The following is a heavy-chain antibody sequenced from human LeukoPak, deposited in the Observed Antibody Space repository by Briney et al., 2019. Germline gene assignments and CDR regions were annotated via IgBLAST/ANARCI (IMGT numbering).Heavy chain of an antibody. CDR1: GGSISSYY. V-gene: IGHV4-59*08. CDR2: ISYSGTT. J-gene: IGHJ5*02. Sequence: SETLSLTCTVSGGSISSYYWTWIRQPPGKGLEWIGYISYSGTTKYNPSLAGQVTISVDTSKNQFSLKLSSVTAADTAVYYCARQEGIIGTTDWFDPWGQGILVTVSS. CDR3: ARQEGIIGTTDWFDP. D-gene: IGHD1-7*01.